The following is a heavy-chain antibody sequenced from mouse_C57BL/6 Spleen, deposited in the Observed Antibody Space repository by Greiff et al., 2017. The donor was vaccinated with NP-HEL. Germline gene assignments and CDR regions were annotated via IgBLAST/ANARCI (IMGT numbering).Heavy chain of an antibody. CDR1: GYTFTDYN. CDR2: INPNNGGT. V-gene: IGHV1-18*01. D-gene: IGHD1-1*01. CDR3: ARVGPYYYGSTDYFDY. J-gene: IGHJ2*01. Sequence: VQLKESGPELVKPGASVKIPCKASGYTFTDYNMDWVKQSHGKSLEWIGDINPNNGGTIYNQKFKGKATLTVDKSSSTAYMELRSLTSEDTAVYYCARVGPYYYGSTDYFDYWGQGTTLTVSS.